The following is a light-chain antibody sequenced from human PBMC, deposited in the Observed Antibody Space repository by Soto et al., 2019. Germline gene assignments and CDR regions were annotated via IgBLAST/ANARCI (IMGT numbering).Light chain of an antibody. V-gene: IGLV3-21*02. Sequence: SYELTQPPSVSVAPGQTARITCGGTNIGSKSVHWYQQKPGQAPVLVVYDDSDRPSGIPERFSGSNSGNTATLTISRVKAGDEADYYCQVWDSSSDLAVFGGGTQLT. J-gene: IGLJ7*01. CDR1: NIGSKS. CDR3: QVWDSSSDLAV. CDR2: DDS.